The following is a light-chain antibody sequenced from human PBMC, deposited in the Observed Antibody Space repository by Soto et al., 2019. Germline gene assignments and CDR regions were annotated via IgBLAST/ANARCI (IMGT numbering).Light chain of an antibody. V-gene: IGKV3-20*01. Sequence: EIVLTQSPGTLSLSPGERATLSCRASQSVSSSYLAWYQQKPGHAPRLLLYGASSRATGIPDRFSGSGSGPDFTLTISRLEPEDFAVYYCQQYGSSPWTFGQGTKVEIK. CDR2: GAS. CDR1: QSVSSSY. J-gene: IGKJ1*01. CDR3: QQYGSSPWT.